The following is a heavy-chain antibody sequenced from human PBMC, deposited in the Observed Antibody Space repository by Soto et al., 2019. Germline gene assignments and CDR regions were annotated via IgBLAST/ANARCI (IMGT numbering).Heavy chain of an antibody. D-gene: IGHD4-17*01. CDR1: GFTFSSYD. CDR2: IGTAGDT. V-gene: IGHV3-13*01. Sequence: GGSLRLSCAASGFTFSSYDMHWVRQATGKGLEWVSAIGTAGDTYYPGSVKGRFTISRENAKNSLYLQMNSLRAEDTAVYYCARWVTDGYGMDVWGQGTTVTVSS. J-gene: IGHJ6*02. CDR3: ARWVTDGYGMDV.